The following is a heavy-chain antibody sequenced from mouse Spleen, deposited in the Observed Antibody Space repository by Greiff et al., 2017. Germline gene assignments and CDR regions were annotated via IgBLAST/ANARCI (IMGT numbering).Heavy chain of an antibody. CDR2: ISSGSSTI. CDR1: GFTFSSFG. J-gene: IGHJ1*01. V-gene: IGHV5-17*02. CDR3: ARHRVSGTGWYFDV. Sequence: EVKLMESGGGLVQPGGSRKLSCAASGFTFSSFGMHWVRQAPEKGLEWVAYISSGSSTIYYADTVKGRFTISRDNPKNTLFLQMTSLRSEDTAMYYCARHRVSGTGWYFDVWGAGTTVTVSS. D-gene: IGHD6-2*01.